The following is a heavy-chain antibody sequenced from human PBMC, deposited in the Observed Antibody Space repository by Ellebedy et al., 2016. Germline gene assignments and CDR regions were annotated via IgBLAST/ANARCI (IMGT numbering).Heavy chain of an antibody. D-gene: IGHD2-15*01. CDR3: ARGGVAGRYFDL. CDR1: DLSFSNNY. V-gene: IGHV3-11*03. CDR2: ISGRDST. Sequence: GGSLRLXXSGSDLSFSNNYISWIRQAPGEGLEWVSYISGRDSTDYGDSVKGRFTISRDNAKKVVYLQMNSLRGEDTAEYFCARGGVAGRYFDLWGRGTLVTVSS. J-gene: IGHJ2*01.